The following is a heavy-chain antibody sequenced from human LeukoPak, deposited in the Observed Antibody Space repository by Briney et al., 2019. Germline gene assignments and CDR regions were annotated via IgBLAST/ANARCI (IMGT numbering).Heavy chain of an antibody. CDR1: GGSISSYY. V-gene: IGHV4-59*06. D-gene: IGHD3-3*01. Sequence: PSETLSLTCTVSGGSISSYYWSWIRQPPGKGLEWIGYIYYSGSTYYNPSLKSRVTISVDTSKNQFSLKLSSVTAADTAVYYCARVVRFLEWFDADYWGQGTLVTVSS. J-gene: IGHJ4*02. CDR2: IYYSGST. CDR3: ARVVRFLEWFDADY.